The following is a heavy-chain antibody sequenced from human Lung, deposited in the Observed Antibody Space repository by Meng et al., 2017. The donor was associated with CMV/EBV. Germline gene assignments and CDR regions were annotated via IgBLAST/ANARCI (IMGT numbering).Heavy chain of an antibody. Sequence: GESLKISCAASGFIFSNYAMSWVRQAPGKGLEWISFMSGSGSMMFYVDSVRGRFTISRDSSKNTLYLQMNSLRAEDTAVYYCAKKGGDGALHYFDYWGHGTXVTVSS. V-gene: IGHV3-23*01. CDR1: GFIFSNYA. CDR2: MSGSGSMM. CDR3: AKKGGDGALHYFDY. J-gene: IGHJ4*01. D-gene: IGHD3-16*01.